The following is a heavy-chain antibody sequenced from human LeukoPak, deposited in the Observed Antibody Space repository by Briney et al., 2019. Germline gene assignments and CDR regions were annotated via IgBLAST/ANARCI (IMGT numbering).Heavy chain of an antibody. J-gene: IGHJ4*02. Sequence: GGSLRLSCAASGFTFSDYYMSWIRQAPGKGLQWVSYISSRGSTISYADSVKGRFTISRDNAKNSLYLQMNSLRAEDTAMYYCARYIVGAAFDYWGQGTLVTVSS. D-gene: IGHD1-26*01. CDR1: GFTFSDYY. CDR2: ISSRGSTI. CDR3: ARYIVGAAFDY. V-gene: IGHV3-11*01.